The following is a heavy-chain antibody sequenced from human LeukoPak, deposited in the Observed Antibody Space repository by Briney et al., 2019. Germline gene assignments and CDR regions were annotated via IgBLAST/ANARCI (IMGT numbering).Heavy chain of an antibody. D-gene: IGHD7-27*01. CDR1: GFTFSSYS. Sequence: GGSLRLSCAASGFTFSSYSMNWVRQAPGKGLEWVSYISGSSNSINYADSVKGRFTISRDNAKSSLYLQMNSLRDEDTAVYYCARSLTGDYWGQGTLVTVSS. CDR2: ISGSSNSI. V-gene: IGHV3-48*02. J-gene: IGHJ4*02. CDR3: ARSLTGDY.